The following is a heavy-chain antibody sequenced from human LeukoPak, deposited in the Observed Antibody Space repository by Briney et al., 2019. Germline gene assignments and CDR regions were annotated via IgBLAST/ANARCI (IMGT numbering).Heavy chain of an antibody. CDR1: GFTFSSYE. CDR3: ARDEAGYGDYFDY. D-gene: IGHD4-17*01. CDR2: ISSSGSTI. V-gene: IGHV3-48*03. J-gene: IGHJ4*02. Sequence: PGGSLRLSCAASGFTFSSYEMNWVRQAPGKGLEWVSYISSSGSTIYYADSVKGRFTISRDNAKNALYLQMNSLRAEDTAVYYCARDEAGYGDYFDYWDQGTLVTVSS.